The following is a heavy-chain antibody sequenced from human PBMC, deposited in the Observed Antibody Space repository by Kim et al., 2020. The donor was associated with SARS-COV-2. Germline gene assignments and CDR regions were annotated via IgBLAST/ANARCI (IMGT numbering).Heavy chain of an antibody. D-gene: IGHD1-1*01. J-gene: IGHJ5*02. CDR2: IYYSGST. Sequence: SETLSLTCTVSGGSVSSGSYYWSWIRQPPGKGLEWIGYIYYSGSTNYNPSLKSRVTISVDTSKNQFSLKLSSVTAADTAVYYCASTATTGGWFDPWGQGT. CDR1: GGSVSSGSYY. V-gene: IGHV4-61*01. CDR3: ASTATTGGWFDP.